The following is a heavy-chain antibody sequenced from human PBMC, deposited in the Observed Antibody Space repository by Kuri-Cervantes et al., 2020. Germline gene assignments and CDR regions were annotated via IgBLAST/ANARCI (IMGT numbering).Heavy chain of an antibody. CDR1: GFTFSSYS. CDR3: ARFNWNDY. Sequence: GESLKISCAASGFTFSSYSMNWVRQAPGKGLEWVSSISSSSRYIYYSDSVKGRSTISRDNAKNSLYLQMNSLRAEDTAVYYCARFNWNDYWGQGTLVTVSS. V-gene: IGHV3-21*01. J-gene: IGHJ4*02. D-gene: IGHD1-20*01. CDR2: ISSSSRYI.